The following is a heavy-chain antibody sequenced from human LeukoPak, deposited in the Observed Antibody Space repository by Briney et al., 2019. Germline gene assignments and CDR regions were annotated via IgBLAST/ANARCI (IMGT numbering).Heavy chain of an antibody. CDR1: GGSISSSSYY. V-gene: IGHV4-39*07. J-gene: IGHJ4*02. Sequence: SETLSLTCTVSGGSISSSSYYWGWIRQPPGKGLEWIGSIYYSGSTYYNPSLKSRVTISVDTSKNQFSLKLSSVTAADTAVYYCARGKQWELLRGLLDYWGQGTLVTVSS. CDR2: IYYSGST. D-gene: IGHD1-26*01. CDR3: ARGKQWELLRGLLDY.